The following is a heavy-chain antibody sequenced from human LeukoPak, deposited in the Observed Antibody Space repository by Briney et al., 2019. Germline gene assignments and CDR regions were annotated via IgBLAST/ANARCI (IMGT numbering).Heavy chain of an antibody. J-gene: IGHJ4*02. D-gene: IGHD3-22*01. Sequence: GGSLRLSCAAPGFTFSSYGMHWVRQAPGKGLEWVAVISYDGSNKYYADSVKGRFTISRDNSKNTLYLQMNSLRAEDTAVYYCAKDLSYYDSSGPFDYWGQGTLVTVSS. CDR1: GFTFSSYG. CDR2: ISYDGSNK. V-gene: IGHV3-30*18. CDR3: AKDLSYYDSSGPFDY.